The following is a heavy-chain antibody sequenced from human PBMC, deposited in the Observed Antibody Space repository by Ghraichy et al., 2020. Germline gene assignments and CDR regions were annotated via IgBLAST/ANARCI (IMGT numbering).Heavy chain of an antibody. CDR2: ISSSSSTI. V-gene: IGHV3-48*02. CDR1: GFTFSSYS. D-gene: IGHD2-2*01. CDR3: ATSSGGGGCSSTSCFSYYYYYGMDV. Sequence: GDSLNISCAASGFTFSSYSMNWVRQAPGKGLEWVSYISSSSSTIYYADSVKGRFTISRDNAKNSLYLQMNSLRDEDTAVYYCATSSGGGGCSSTSCFSYYYYYGMDVWGQGTTVTVSS. J-gene: IGHJ6*02.